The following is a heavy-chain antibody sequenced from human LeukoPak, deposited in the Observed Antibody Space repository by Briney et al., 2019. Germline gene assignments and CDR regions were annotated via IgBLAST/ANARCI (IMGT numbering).Heavy chain of an antibody. CDR1: GYTFTGYY. J-gene: IGHJ3*02. CDR3: ARDRHDSRAFDI. V-gene: IGHV1-2*02. CDR2: INPNSGGT. Sequence: ASVKVSCKASGYTFTGYYMHWVRQAPGQGLEWMGWINPNSGGTNYAQKFQGRVTMTRDTSISTAYMELSRLRSDDTAVYYCARDRHDSRAFDIWGQGTMVTVTS. D-gene: IGHD3-22*01.